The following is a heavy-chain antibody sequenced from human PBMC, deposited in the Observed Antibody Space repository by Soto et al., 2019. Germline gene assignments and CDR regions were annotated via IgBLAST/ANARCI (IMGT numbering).Heavy chain of an antibody. D-gene: IGHD3-9*01. V-gene: IGHV3-9*01. J-gene: IGHJ3*02. CDR2: ISWNSGSI. Sequence: GGSLRLSCAASGFTFDDYAMHWVRQAPGKFLDWVSGISWNSGSIGYADSVKGRFTISRDNAKNSLYLQMNSLRAEYTALYYCAKDKGYYDILGAFDIWGQGTMVTVSS. CDR3: AKDKGYYDILGAFDI. CDR1: GFTFDDYA.